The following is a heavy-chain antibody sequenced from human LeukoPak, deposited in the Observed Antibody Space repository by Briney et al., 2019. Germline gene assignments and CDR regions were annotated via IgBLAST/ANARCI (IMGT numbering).Heavy chain of an antibody. D-gene: IGHD5-12*01. CDR2: ISSSSDYI. V-gene: IGHV3-21*01. Sequence: GGSLRLSCAASGFSFSSYSMNWVRQAPGKGLEWVSSISSSSDYIYYADSVKGRFTISRDNAKNTVYLQMNSLRAEDTAVYYCARGKYGGYFIDYWGQGTLVTVSS. CDR1: GFSFSSYS. J-gene: IGHJ4*02. CDR3: ARGKYGGYFIDY.